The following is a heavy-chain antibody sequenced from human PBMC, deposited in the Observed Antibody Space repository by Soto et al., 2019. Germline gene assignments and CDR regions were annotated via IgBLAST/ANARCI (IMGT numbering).Heavy chain of an antibody. J-gene: IGHJ6*01. V-gene: IGHV3-30*18. CDR2: ISYDGSNK. Sequence: QVQLVESGGGVVQPGRSLRLSCAASGFTFSSYGMHWVRQAPGKGLEWVAVISYDGSNKYYADSVKGRFTISRDNSKNTLYLQMNNLRAEDTAVYYCAKEKRDDYGDYRSGMDVWGQGTKVTDSS. CDR3: AKEKRDDYGDYRSGMDV. CDR1: GFTFSSYG. D-gene: IGHD4-17*01.